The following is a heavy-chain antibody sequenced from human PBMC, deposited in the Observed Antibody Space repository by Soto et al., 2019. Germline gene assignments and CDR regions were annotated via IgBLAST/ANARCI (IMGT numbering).Heavy chain of an antibody. CDR1: GYTFTSYG. CDR3: ARDHVDIVATINPINWYPFDY. J-gene: IGHJ4*02. D-gene: IGHD5-12*01. CDR2: ISDYNGNT. V-gene: IGHV1-18*01. Sequence: QVQLVQSGAEVKKPGASVKVSCKASGYTFTSYGISWVRQAPGQGLEWMGWISDYNGNTNYAQKLQGRVTMTTDTSTSTAYMELRSLRSDDTAVYYCARDHVDIVATINPINWYPFDYWGQGTLVTVSS.